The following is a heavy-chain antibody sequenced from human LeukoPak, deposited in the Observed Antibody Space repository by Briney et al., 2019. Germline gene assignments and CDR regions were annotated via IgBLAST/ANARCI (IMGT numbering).Heavy chain of an antibody. D-gene: IGHD1-26*01. CDR2: IIPILGIA. J-gene: IGHJ4*02. CDR1: GGTFSSYA. CDR3: ARGGHSGSYQGYFDY. V-gene: IGHV1-69*04. Sequence: SVKVSCKASGGTFSSYAISWVRQAPGQGLEWMGRIIPILGIANYAQKFQGRVTITADKSTSTAYMELSSLRSEDTAVYYCARGGHSGSYQGYFDYWGQGTLVTVSS.